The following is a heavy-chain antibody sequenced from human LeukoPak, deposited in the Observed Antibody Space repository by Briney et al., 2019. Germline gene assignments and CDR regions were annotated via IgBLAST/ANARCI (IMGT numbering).Heavy chain of an antibody. D-gene: IGHD3-10*01. CDR1: GFTVSSNY. Sequence: GGSLRLSCAASGFTVSSNYMSWVRQAPGKGLEWVSVIYSGGSTYYADSVKGRFTISRDNSKNTLYLQMNSLRAEDTAVYYCARDGEVGSRSYYSDYWGQGTLVTVSS. CDR3: ARDGEVGSRSYYSDY. V-gene: IGHV3-66*01. CDR2: IYSGGST. J-gene: IGHJ4*02.